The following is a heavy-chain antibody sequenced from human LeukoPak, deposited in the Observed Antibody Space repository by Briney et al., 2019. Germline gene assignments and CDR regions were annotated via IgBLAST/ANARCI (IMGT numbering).Heavy chain of an antibody. D-gene: IGHD3-3*01. Sequence: SETLSLTCAIYGGSFSGYYWSWIRQPPGKGLEWIGEINHSGSTNYNPSLKSRVTISVDTSKNQFSLKLSSVTAADTAVYYCARDPPYYDFWSGPLRGAFDIWGQGTMVTVSS. CDR3: ARDPPYYDFWSGPLRGAFDI. V-gene: IGHV4-34*01. CDR1: GGSFSGYY. CDR2: INHSGST. J-gene: IGHJ3*02.